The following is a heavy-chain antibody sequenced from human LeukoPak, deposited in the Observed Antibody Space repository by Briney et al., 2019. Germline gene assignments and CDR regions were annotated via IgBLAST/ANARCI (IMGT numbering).Heavy chain of an antibody. CDR3: AGIEYAAAMDY. CDR1: GGSISSYY. CDR2: IYYSGST. J-gene: IGHJ4*02. D-gene: IGHD2-2*01. Sequence: PSETLSLTFTVSGGSISSYYWSWIRQPPGKGLEWIGYIYYSGSTNYNPSLKSRVTISVDTSKNQFSLKLSSVTAADTAVYYCAGIEYAAAMDYWGQGTLVTVSS. V-gene: IGHV4-59*01.